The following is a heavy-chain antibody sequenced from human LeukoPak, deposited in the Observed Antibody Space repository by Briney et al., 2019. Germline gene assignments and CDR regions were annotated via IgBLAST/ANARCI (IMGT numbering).Heavy chain of an antibody. V-gene: IGHV3-23*01. Sequence: GGSLRLSCAASGFTFSSYAMSWVRQAPGKGLEWVSAISGSGGSTYYADSVKGRFTISRDNSKNTLYLQMNSLRAKDTAVYYCAKKGGYYDSSGFLDYWGQGTLVTVSS. CDR1: GFTFSSYA. CDR3: AKKGGYYDSSGFLDY. CDR2: ISGSGGST. D-gene: IGHD3-22*01. J-gene: IGHJ4*02.